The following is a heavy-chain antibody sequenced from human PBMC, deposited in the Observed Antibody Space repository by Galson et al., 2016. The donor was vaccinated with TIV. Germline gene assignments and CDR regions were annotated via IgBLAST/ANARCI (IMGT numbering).Heavy chain of an antibody. V-gene: IGHV3-21*01. CDR1: GFTFRNYT. J-gene: IGHJ5*02. Sequence: SLRLSCATSGFTFRNYTMNWVRQAPGKGLEWVSSISTKSTHIYYADSVRGRFIVSRDNAKNSLFLQMDNLRAADTALYYCVRGTKRSLEWLFTSWGRGSLVTVSS. D-gene: IGHD3-3*01. CDR3: VRGTKRSLEWLFTS. CDR2: ISTKSTHI.